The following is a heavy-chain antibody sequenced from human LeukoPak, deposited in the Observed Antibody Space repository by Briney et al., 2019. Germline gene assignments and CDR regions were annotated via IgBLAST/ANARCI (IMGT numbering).Heavy chain of an antibody. Sequence: SGTLSLTCTVSSGSISSSNWWSWVRQPPGKGLEWIGEIYHSGSTNYNPSLKSRITISVDKSKNQFSLNLSSVTAADTAVYYCARHARKRGIAVAGTPGWFDPWGQGPLVTVSS. CDR3: ARHARKRGIAVAGTPGWFDP. J-gene: IGHJ5*02. D-gene: IGHD6-19*01. CDR2: IYHSGST. V-gene: IGHV4-4*02. CDR1: SGSISSSNW.